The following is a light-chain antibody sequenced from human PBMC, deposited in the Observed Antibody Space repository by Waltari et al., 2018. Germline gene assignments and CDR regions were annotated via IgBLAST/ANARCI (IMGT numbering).Light chain of an antibody. Sequence: QSVLTQPPSVSGAPGQRVTISCTGSSSNIGADHDVHWYQQLPGTAPKLLMYGNNKRPSGVPDRISGSKSGTSASLAITGLQAEDEADYYCQSYDSSLSAYVFGSGTKVTVL. CDR2: GNN. CDR3: QSYDSSLSAYV. CDR1: SSNIGADHD. V-gene: IGLV1-40*01. J-gene: IGLJ1*01.